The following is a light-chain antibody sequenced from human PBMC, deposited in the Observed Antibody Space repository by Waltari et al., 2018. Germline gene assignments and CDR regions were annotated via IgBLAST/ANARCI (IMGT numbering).Light chain of an antibody. CDR1: NYNIGSGP. J-gene: IGLJ2*01. Sequence: QSVLTQAPSVSGTPGQRVTISCSGTNYNIGSGPVNWYQQVPGMSPKLLIYSNVQRPSGVPDRFSGSKSGTSASLAISGLQSEDEADYYCATWDGRVNGVLFGGGTKVTVL. CDR3: ATWDGRVNGVL. V-gene: IGLV1-44*01. CDR2: SNV.